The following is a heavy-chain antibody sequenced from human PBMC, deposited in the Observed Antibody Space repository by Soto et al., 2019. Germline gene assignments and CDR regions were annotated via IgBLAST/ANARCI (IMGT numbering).Heavy chain of an antibody. CDR3: AKRGSGSQFDY. Sequence: EVQLLESGGGLVQPGGSLRLSCAASGLTFSSCAMSWVRQAPGKGLEWVSVISGSGGSTYYADSVKGRFTISRDNSKNTLYLQMNSLRAEDTAVYYCAKRGSGSQFDYWGQGTLVTVSS. D-gene: IGHD1-26*01. J-gene: IGHJ4*02. CDR2: ISGSGGST. V-gene: IGHV3-23*01. CDR1: GLTFSSCA.